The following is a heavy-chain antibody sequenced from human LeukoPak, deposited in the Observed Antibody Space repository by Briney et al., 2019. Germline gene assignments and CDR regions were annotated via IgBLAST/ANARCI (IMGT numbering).Heavy chain of an antibody. V-gene: IGHV4-34*01. CDR3: ARGAEYYAIWRGYASYSDY. CDR2: INHSGST. CDR1: GGSFSGYY. Sequence: PSETLSLTCAVYGGSFSGYYWSWIRQPPGKGLEWIGEINHSGSTNYNPSLKSRVTISLDRSKKKFSLKLTSATAADTAVYFCARGAEYYAIWRGYASYSDYWGQGISVTVSS. D-gene: IGHD3-3*01. J-gene: IGHJ4*02.